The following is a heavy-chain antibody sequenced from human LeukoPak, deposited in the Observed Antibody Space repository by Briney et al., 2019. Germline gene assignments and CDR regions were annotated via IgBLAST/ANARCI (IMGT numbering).Heavy chain of an antibody. J-gene: IGHJ4*02. Sequence: SETLSLTCTVSGDSIGSTTTYYWGWIRQPPGKGLAWIGNVNYRGTPHYNPSLTSRVTMSLDTSKNHFSLKLTSVTAADTAIYYCARALSGYGSGKGYFDSWGQGTLVTVPS. CDR2: VNYRGTP. CDR3: ARALSGYGSGKGYFDS. D-gene: IGHD3-10*01. V-gene: IGHV4-39*07. CDR1: GDSIGSTTTYY.